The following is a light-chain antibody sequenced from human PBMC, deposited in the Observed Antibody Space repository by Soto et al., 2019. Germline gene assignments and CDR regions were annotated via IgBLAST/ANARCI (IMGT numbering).Light chain of an antibody. J-gene: IGKJ1*01. CDR3: QQYNNWPPWT. Sequence: ILMTQSPATLSVSPGERATLSCRASQSVSNNLAWYQQKPGQAPRLLIYDASTRPTGVPARFSGSGAGTEFTLTISGLQSEDFAVYSCQQYNNWPPWTYGQGTKVEIK. CDR2: DAS. V-gene: IGKV3-15*01. CDR1: QSVSNN.